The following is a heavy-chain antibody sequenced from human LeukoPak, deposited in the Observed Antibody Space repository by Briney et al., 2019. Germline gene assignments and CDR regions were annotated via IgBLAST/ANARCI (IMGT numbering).Heavy chain of an antibody. D-gene: IGHD1-26*01. J-gene: IGHJ4*02. CDR1: GGSFSGYY. CDR3: ARGQRWAHY. CDR2: INHSGST. Sequence: SETLSLTCAVYGGSFSGYYWSWIRQPPGKGLEWIGEINHSGSTNYNPSLKSRVTISVDTSKNQFSLKLSSVTAADTAVYYCARGQRWAHYWGQGTLVTVSS. V-gene: IGHV4-34*01.